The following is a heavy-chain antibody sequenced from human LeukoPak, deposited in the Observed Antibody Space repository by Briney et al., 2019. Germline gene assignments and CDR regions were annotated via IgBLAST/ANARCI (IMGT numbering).Heavy chain of an antibody. J-gene: IGHJ4*02. CDR3: ASPAEASTEPDHDY. CDR1: GGSISSSSYY. D-gene: IGHD6-19*01. CDR2: IYYSGST. V-gene: IGHV4-39*01. Sequence: SETLSLTCTVSGGSISSSSYYWGWIRQPPGKGLEWIGSIYYSGSTYYNPSLKSRVTISVDTSKSQFSLKLSSVTAADTAVYYCASPAEASTEPDHDYWGQGTLVTVSS.